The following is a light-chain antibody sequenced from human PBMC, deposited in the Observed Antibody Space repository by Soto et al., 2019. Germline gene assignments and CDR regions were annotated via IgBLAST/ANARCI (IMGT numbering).Light chain of an antibody. Sequence: QSALTQPASVSGSPGQSITISCTGTNSDVGAYNYVSWYQHYPGKAPKLMIYDVNNRPSGVSNRFSGSKSGNTASLTISGLQAEDEADYYCISYTGSTTVYVFGGGTKVTVL. CDR3: ISYTGSTTVYV. J-gene: IGLJ1*01. CDR1: NSDVGAYNY. CDR2: DVN. V-gene: IGLV2-14*03.